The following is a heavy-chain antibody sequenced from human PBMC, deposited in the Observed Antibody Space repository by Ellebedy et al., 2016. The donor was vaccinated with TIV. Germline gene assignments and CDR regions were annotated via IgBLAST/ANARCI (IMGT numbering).Heavy chain of an antibody. V-gene: IGHV3-7*01. D-gene: IGHD6-25*01. Sequence: GESLKISCAASGFTLSTYWMNWVRQAPGKGLEWVASMRQNGREEYFVDFVKGRFTISRDNTKNSLYLQMNSLRAEDTAVYFGATENGYYFDYWGQGTLVIVSS. CDR1: GFTLSTYW. J-gene: IGHJ4*02. CDR3: ATENGYYFDY. CDR2: MRQNGREE.